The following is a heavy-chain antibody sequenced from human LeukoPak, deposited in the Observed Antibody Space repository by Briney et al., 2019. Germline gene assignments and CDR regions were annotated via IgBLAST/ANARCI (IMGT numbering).Heavy chain of an antibody. CDR1: GGSISSYY. V-gene: IGHV4-4*07. CDR2: IYTSGST. J-gene: IGHJ5*02. Sequence: SETLSLTCTVSGGSISSYYWSWIRQPAGKGLEWIGRIYTSGSTNYNPSLKSRVTMPEDTSKNQFSLKLSAVTAADTAVYYCARVNPHNWFDPWGQGTLVTVSS. CDR3: ARVNPHNWFDP. D-gene: IGHD1-14*01.